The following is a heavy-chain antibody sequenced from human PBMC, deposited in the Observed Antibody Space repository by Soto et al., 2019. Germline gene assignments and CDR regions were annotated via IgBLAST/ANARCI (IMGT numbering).Heavy chain of an antibody. Sequence: QVQLVQSGAEVKKPGSSVKVSCKASGGTFSRYTFTWVRQAPGQGLEWMGRIIPILDIPNYAQNFQGRVTXTAEPSTSTADXAXSXXTSDDTAVYYCASNFTGVLVLGTPPPGGHNYGWHVWGPGTTVTVSS. CDR3: ASNFTGVLVLGTPPPGGHNYGWHV. CDR1: GGTFSRYT. V-gene: IGHV1-69*02. CDR2: IIPILDIP. D-gene: IGHD2-8*02. J-gene: IGHJ6*02.